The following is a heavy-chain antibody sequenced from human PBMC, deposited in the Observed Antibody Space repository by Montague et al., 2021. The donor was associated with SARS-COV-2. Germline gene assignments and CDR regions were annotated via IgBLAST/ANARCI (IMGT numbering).Heavy chain of an antibody. V-gene: IGHV4-38-2*02. CDR1: GYSISSGYY. J-gene: IGHJ6*02. CDR2: IYHSGST. D-gene: IGHD4-11*01. Sequence: SETLSLTCTVSGYSISSGYYWGWIRQPPGKGLEWIGSIYHSGSTYYNPSLKSRVTISVDTSTNQFSLKLGSVTAADTAVYYCARDDYTPGDYYYYYGMDVWGQGTTVTVSS. CDR3: ARDDYTPGDYYYYYGMDV.